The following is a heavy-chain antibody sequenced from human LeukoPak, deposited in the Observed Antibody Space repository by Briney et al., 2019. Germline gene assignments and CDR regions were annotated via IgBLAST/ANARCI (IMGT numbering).Heavy chain of an antibody. CDR3: ARTQQWLVLSRYYYYYMDV. Sequence: PSETLPLTCAVYGGSFSGYYWSWIRQPPGKGLEWIGEINHSGSTNYNPSLKSRVTMSVDTSKNQFSLKLSSVTAADTAVYYCARTQQWLVLSRYYYYYMDVWGKGTTVTISS. D-gene: IGHD6-19*01. J-gene: IGHJ6*03. V-gene: IGHV4-34*01. CDR2: INHSGST. CDR1: GGSFSGYY.